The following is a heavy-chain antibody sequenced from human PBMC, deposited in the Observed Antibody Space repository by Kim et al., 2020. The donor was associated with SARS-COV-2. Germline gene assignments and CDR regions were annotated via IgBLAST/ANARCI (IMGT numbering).Heavy chain of an antibody. CDR3: ARGSDKWLSYTPTGPFDY. Sequence: ASVKVSCKASGYTFTSYYMHWVRQAPGQGLEWMGIINPSGGSTSYAQKFQGRVTMTRDTSTSTVYMELSSLRSEDTAVYYCARGSDKWLSYTPTGPFDYWGQGTLVTVSS. J-gene: IGHJ4*02. V-gene: IGHV1-46*01. CDR1: GYTFTSYY. CDR2: INPSGGST. D-gene: IGHD3-3*01.